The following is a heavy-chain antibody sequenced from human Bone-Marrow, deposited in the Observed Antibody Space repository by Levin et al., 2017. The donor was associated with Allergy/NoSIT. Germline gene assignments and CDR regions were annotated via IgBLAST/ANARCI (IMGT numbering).Heavy chain of an antibody. V-gene: IGHV3-23*01. J-gene: IGHJ4*02. CDR2: ISESGGST. CDR1: GFPFGSYA. D-gene: IGHD3-22*01. CDR3: AKRKGVGYYPFDS. Sequence: ASVKVSCAASGFPFGSYAMAWVRQAPGKGLEWVSGISESGGSTYYSDSVKGRFTISRDNSNNTLFLQMNTLRVEDTALYSCAKRKGVGYYPFDSWGQGIVVAVSS.